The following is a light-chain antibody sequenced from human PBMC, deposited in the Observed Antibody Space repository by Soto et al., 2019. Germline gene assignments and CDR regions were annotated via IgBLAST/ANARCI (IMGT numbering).Light chain of an antibody. CDR1: SSNIGVNY. V-gene: IGLV1-47*01. Sequence: QSVLTQPPSASGTHGHRVTISCSGSSSNIGVNYVYWYQQLPGTAPKLLIYTNNQRPSGVPDRFSGSKSGTSASLAISGLRSEDEADYHCATWDDSLSGVVFGGGTKLTVL. CDR3: ATWDDSLSGVV. J-gene: IGLJ2*01. CDR2: TNN.